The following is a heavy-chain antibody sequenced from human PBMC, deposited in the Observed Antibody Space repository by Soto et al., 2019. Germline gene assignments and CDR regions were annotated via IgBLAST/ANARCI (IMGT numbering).Heavy chain of an antibody. J-gene: IGHJ4*02. CDR1: GFTPTTTP. V-gene: IGHV3-23*01. D-gene: IGHD3-9*01. Sequence: PGGSLRLSCSGSGFTPTTTPLSWVRQSPGKGLEWVSTISGTASRTYYVDSVKGRFFISRDNSRNTVTLQMHNLTVDDTAVYYCETSFRYFDNWGQGARVTVSS. CDR3: ETSFRYFDN. CDR2: ISGTASRT.